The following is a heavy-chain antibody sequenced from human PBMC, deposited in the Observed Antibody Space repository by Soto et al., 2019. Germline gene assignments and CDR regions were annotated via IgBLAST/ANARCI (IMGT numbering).Heavy chain of an antibody. CDR1: GFTFSSYW. J-gene: IGHJ1*01. CDR3: ARLPNKSPQN. V-gene: IGHV3-74*01. CDR2: ISTDASST. Sequence: EVQLVGSGGGLVQPGGSLRLSCAASGFTFSSYWMHWVRQAPGKGLVWVSSISTDASSTSYADPVKGRFTISRDNAKNTLYLQMNSVRAEDTAVHYCARLPNKSPQNWGQGTLVIVSP.